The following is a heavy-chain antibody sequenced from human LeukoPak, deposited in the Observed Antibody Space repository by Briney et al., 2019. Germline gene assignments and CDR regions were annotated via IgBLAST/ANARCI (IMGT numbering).Heavy chain of an antibody. CDR2: IYYSGST. J-gene: IGHJ4*02. V-gene: IGHV4-30-4*01. Sequence: SETLSLTCTVSGGSITSGDYYWSWIRQPPGKGLEWIGYIYYSGSTYYNPSLKSRVTISLDTSKNQFSLKLSSVTAADTAVYYCARQTYYDYVWGSFLETPYFDYWGQGTLVTVSS. CDR1: GGSITSGDYY. CDR3: ARQTYYDYVWGSFLETPYFDY. D-gene: IGHD3-16*01.